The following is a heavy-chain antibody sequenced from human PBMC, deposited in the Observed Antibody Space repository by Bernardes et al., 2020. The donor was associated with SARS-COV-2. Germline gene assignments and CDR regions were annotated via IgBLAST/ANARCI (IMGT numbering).Heavy chain of an antibody. V-gene: IGHV3-23*01. CDR3: AKADDSIVVVPAAHLAY. CDR1: GFTFRSYA. J-gene: IGHJ4*02. CDR2: ISGSGGST. D-gene: IGHD2-2*01. Sequence: VGSLSLSCAASGFTFRSYAMSWVRQAPGKGLEWVSAISGSGGSTYYADSVKGRFTISRDNSKNTLYLQMSSLRAEDTAVYYCAKADDSIVVVPAAHLAYWGQGTLVTVSS.